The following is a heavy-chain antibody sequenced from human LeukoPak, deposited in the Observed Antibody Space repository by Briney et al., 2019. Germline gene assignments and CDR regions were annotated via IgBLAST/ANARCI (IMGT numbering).Heavy chain of an antibody. CDR2: ISAYNGNT. Sequence: ASVKVSCKASGYTFTSYGISWVRQAPGQGLEWMGWISAYNGNTNYAQKFQGRVTMTRNTSISTAYMELSSLRSEDTAVYYCARSSKYSSSSGDFDYWGQGTLVTVSS. V-gene: IGHV1-18*01. D-gene: IGHD6-6*01. J-gene: IGHJ4*02. CDR1: GYTFTSYG. CDR3: ARSSKYSSSSGDFDY.